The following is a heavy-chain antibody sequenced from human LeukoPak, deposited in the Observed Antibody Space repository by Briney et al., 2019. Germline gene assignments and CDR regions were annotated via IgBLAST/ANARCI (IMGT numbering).Heavy chain of an antibody. J-gene: IGHJ4*02. CDR2: ISYVGSNK. D-gene: IGHD6-19*01. CDR1: GFTFSSYG. Sequence: PGGSLRLSCAASGFTFSSYGMHWVRQAPGKGLEWVAVISYVGSNKYYADSVKGRFTISRDNSKNTLYLQMNSLRAEDTAVYYCAKETEVRVAGPPPPLDYWGQGTLVTVSS. V-gene: IGHV3-30*18. CDR3: AKETEVRVAGPPPPLDY.